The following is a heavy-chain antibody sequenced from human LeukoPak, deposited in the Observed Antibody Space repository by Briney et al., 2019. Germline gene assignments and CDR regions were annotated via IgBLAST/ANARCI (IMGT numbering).Heavy chain of an antibody. D-gene: IGHD5-18*01. CDR3: TRGYGDVETAILT. V-gene: IGHV3-11*01. Sequence: MAGGSLRLSCVASGFTFSDYYMNWIRQTPGKGLEWVSFISKSSNAIYYADSVRGRFTVSRDNAKNSLFLQMNNLRVEDTAVYFCTRGYGDVETAILTWGQGTLVTVSS. CDR2: ISKSSNAI. J-gene: IGHJ4*02. CDR1: GFTFSDYY.